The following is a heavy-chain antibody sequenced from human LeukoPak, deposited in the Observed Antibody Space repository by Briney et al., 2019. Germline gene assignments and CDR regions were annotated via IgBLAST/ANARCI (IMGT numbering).Heavy chain of an antibody. V-gene: IGHV1-69*13. J-gene: IGHJ4*02. Sequence: SVKVSCKASGGTFSSYAISWVRQAPGQGLEWMGGIIPIFGTANYAQKFQGRVTITAAESTSTAYMALSSLRSEDTAVYYCARGLGYCSGGSCYSALGYFDYWGQGTLVTVSS. CDR1: GGTFSSYA. CDR3: ARGLGYCSGGSCYSALGYFDY. CDR2: IIPIFGTA. D-gene: IGHD2-15*01.